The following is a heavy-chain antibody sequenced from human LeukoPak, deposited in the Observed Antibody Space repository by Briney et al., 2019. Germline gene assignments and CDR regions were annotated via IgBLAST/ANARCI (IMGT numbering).Heavy chain of an antibody. Sequence: PGGSLRLSCAASGFTFSDSYMSWIRQSPGRGLEWLSYVLPSGSTRFYADSVKGRFTISRDNANNLLYLQMNSLRVADTAVYFCARGLRDACSGSTCYPVWFDAWGQGSLVTVSS. CDR3: ARGLRDACSGSTCYPVWFDA. CDR2: VLPSGSTR. V-gene: IGHV3-11*04. CDR1: GFTFSDSY. J-gene: IGHJ5*02. D-gene: IGHD2-15*01.